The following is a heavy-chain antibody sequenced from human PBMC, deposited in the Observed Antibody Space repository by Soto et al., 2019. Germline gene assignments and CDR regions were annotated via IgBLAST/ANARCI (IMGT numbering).Heavy chain of an antibody. Sequence: QVHLQESGPGLVKPSQTLSLTCTVSGGSISSGGYYWNWIRQHPGKGLEWIGYIYYSGSTYYNPSLKSRVTISVDTSKNQFSLQLSSVTAADTAVYYCARDTGAYYYDSSGYRDYFDYLGQGTLVTVSS. CDR2: IYYSGST. CDR1: GGSISSGGYY. V-gene: IGHV4-31*03. CDR3: ARDTGAYYYDSSGYRDYFDY. J-gene: IGHJ4*01. D-gene: IGHD3-22*01.